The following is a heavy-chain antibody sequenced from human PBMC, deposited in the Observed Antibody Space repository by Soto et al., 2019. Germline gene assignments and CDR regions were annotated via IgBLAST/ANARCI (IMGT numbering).Heavy chain of an antibody. CDR3: ERDPMTTGTPPPYSYGRDV. CDR1: GFTVSSNY. V-gene: IGHV3-53*04. D-gene: IGHD4-17*01. Sequence: ESGGGLVQPGGSLRLSCAASGFTVSSNYMSWVRQAPGKGLEWVSVIYSGGSTYYADSVKGRFTISRHNSKNTLYLQMNSRRAEDTPVYYWERDPMTTGTPPPYSYGRDVGGQGPTV. CDR2: IYSGGST. J-gene: IGHJ6*02.